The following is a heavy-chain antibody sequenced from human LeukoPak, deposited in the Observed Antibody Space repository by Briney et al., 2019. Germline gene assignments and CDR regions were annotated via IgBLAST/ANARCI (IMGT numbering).Heavy chain of an antibody. D-gene: IGHD1-7*01. J-gene: IGHJ4*02. CDR2: FDPEDGET. CDR3: ATGNNWNYAMFDY. V-gene: IGHV1-24*01. Sequence: ASVKVSCKVSGYTLTKLSMHWVRQAPGKGREWRGGFDPEDGETIYAKKFQGRGTMTKDTSTDTAYMELSSLRSEDTAVYYCATGNNWNYAMFDYWGQGTLVTVSS. CDR1: GYTLTKLS.